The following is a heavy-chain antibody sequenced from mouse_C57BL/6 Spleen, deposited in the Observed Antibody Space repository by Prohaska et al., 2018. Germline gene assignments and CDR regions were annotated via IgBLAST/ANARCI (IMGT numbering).Heavy chain of an antibody. V-gene: IGHV1-80*01. J-gene: IGHJ2*01. Sequence: QVQLQQSGAELVKPGASVKISCKASGYAFSSNWMNWVKQRPGKGLEWIGQIYPGDGDTNYNGKFKGKATLTADKSSSTAYMQLSSLTSEDSAVYFCARGDYYGSSYEGFDYWGQGTTLTVSS. CDR3: ARGDYYGSSYEGFDY. CDR2: IYPGDGDT. CDR1: GYAFSSNW. D-gene: IGHD1-1*01.